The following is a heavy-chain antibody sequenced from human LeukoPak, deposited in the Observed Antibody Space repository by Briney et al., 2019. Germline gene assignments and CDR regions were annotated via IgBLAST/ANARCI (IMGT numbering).Heavy chain of an antibody. D-gene: IGHD3-22*01. CDR1: GFIFSDYF. Sequence: PGGSLRLSCAASGFIFSDYFMSWIRQAPGKGLEWVSYISDSGSTIYYADSVKGRFTIARDNDKNSLYLQMNSLRAEDTAVYYCARAEHYYYDTSAYHTVSPREFDHWGQGTLVTVSS. V-gene: IGHV3-11*04. CDR2: ISDSGSTI. J-gene: IGHJ5*02. CDR3: ARAEHYYYDTSAYHTVSPREFDH.